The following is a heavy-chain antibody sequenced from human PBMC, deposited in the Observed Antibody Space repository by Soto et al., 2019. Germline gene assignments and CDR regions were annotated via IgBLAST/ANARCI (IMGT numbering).Heavy chain of an antibody. Sequence: QVQLVQSGAEVKKPGASVKVSCKASGYTFTSYGISWVRQAPGQGLEWMGWISAYNGNTNYAQKLQGRVTMTTATSTSTAYMELRSLRSDDTAVYYCARVEITFGGVIVDAFDIWGQGTMVTVSS. D-gene: IGHD3-16*02. CDR3: ARVEITFGGVIVDAFDI. CDR1: GYTFTSYG. CDR2: ISAYNGNT. J-gene: IGHJ3*02. V-gene: IGHV1-18*01.